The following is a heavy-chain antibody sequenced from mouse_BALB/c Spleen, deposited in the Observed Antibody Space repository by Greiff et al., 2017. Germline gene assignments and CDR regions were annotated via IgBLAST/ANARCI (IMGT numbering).Heavy chain of an antibody. J-gene: IGHJ2*01. D-gene: IGHD1-1*01. Sequence: VQLQQPGAELVKPGASVKLSCKASGYTFTSYWMHWVKQRPGQGLEWIGEINPSNGRTNYNEKFKSKATLTVDKSSSTAYMQLSILTSEDSAVYCCARDGPTTVVDYWGQGTTLTVSS. CDR2: INPSNGRT. V-gene: IGHV1S81*02. CDR3: ARDGPTTVVDY. CDR1: GYTFTSYW.